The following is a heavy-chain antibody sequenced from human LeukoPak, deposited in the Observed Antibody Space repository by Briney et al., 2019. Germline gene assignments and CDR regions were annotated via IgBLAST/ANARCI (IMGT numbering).Heavy chain of an antibody. CDR2: IDHRGDT. V-gene: IGHV4-34*01. D-gene: IGHD5-24*01. Sequence: SEALSLTCAVSGGSFSRYYWSWIRQSPGKGLEWIAEIDHRGDTNYNPSVKSRVTISLDTSKNQFSLKVRSLSAADTAVYYCARGATISETGYFDFWGQGTLVTVSS. CDR1: GGSFSRYY. CDR3: ARGATISETGYFDF. J-gene: IGHJ4*03.